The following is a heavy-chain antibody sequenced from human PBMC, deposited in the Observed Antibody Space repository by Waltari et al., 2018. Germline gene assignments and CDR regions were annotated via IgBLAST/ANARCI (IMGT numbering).Heavy chain of an antibody. CDR1: GFTFSRFW. CDR2: INSDGTSI. CDR3: ASRGYALDY. V-gene: IGHV3-74*01. Sequence: EVQLVESGGNLVQPGESLRLSCAASGFTFSRFWMHWVRQGPGKGLVLVSRINSDGTSIGYADSVKGRFTISRDNAKNTLYLQMNSLRAEDTAVYYCASRGYALDYWGQGTLVTVSS. D-gene: IGHD5-12*01. J-gene: IGHJ4*02.